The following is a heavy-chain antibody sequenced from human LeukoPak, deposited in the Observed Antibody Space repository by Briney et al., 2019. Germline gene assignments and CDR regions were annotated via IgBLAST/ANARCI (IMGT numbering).Heavy chain of an antibody. J-gene: IGHJ4*02. CDR2: IIPIFSTA. CDR3: ARCSSSSQEGFDY. CDR1: GGTFTSYA. V-gene: IGHV1-69*01. D-gene: IGHD6-13*01. Sequence: SVKVSCKASGGTFTSYAISWVRQAPRQGLEWMGGIIPIFSTANYAQKFQGRVTITADESTSTAYMELSSLRSEDTAVYYCARCSSSSQEGFDYWGQGTLVTVSS.